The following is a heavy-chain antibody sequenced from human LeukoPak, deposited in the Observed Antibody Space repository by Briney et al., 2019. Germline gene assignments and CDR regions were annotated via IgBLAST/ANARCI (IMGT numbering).Heavy chain of an antibody. Sequence: PGGSLRLSCAASGFTFSSYWMSWVRQAPGKGLEWVANIKQDGSEKYYVDSVKGRFTISRDNAKSSLYLQMNSLRAEDTAVYYCARDGWLLLFPPDYWGQGTLVTVSS. CDR1: GFTFSSYW. CDR3: ARDGWLLLFPPDY. D-gene: IGHD3-22*01. V-gene: IGHV3-7*01. J-gene: IGHJ4*02. CDR2: IKQDGSEK.